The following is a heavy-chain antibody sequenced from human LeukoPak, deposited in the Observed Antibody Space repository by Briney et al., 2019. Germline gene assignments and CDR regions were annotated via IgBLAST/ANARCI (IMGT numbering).Heavy chain of an antibody. CDR3: ARAAGMDTLLPFDY. D-gene: IGHD5-18*01. CDR1: GFTFSSYS. Sequence: GGSLRLSCAASGFTFSSYSMNWVRQAPGKGLEWVSHISSSSSTIYYADSVKGRFTISRDNAKNSLYLQMNSLRAEDTAVYYCARAAGMDTLLPFDYWGQGTLVTVSS. J-gene: IGHJ4*02. V-gene: IGHV3-48*01. CDR2: ISSSSSTI.